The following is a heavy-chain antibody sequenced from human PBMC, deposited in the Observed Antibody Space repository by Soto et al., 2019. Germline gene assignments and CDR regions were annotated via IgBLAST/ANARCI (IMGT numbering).Heavy chain of an antibody. CDR2: IYYSGST. CDR1: GGSISSYY. D-gene: IGHD3-3*01. Sequence: SETLSLTCTVSGGSISSYYWSWIRQPPGKGLEWIGYIYYSGSTNYNPSLKSRVTISVDTSKNQFSLKLSSVTAADTAVYYCARTYYDFWSGYPSTNDGYYYMDVWGKGTTVTVSS. CDR3: ARTYYDFWSGYPSTNDGYYYMDV. J-gene: IGHJ6*03. V-gene: IGHV4-59*01.